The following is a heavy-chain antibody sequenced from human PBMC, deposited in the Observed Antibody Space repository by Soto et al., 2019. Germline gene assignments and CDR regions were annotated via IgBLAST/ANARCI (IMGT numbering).Heavy chain of an antibody. CDR2: DFSSVSA. Sequence: PSETLSLPCIVSGVSVTSYTWSWVRQPANKGLEWIGRDFSSVSATYNPSLKSRVRFSMDTPENRISPNLASVTAADAGVYYCTRDGMTTGDTWGPGTLVTVSS. J-gene: IGHJ4*02. CDR3: TRDGMTTGDT. CDR1: GVSVTSYT. D-gene: IGHD2-21*02. V-gene: IGHV4-4*07.